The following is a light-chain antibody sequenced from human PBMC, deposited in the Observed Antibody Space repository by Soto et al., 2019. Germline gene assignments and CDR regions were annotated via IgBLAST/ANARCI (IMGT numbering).Light chain of an antibody. V-gene: IGKV3-20*01. CDR3: QQYGSSPWT. Sequence: EVVMTQSPATLTGSPGERATLSCRASQSVTTKLAWYQQKPGQAPRLLIYGASSRATGIPDRFSGSGSGTDFTLTISSLQPEDFAVYYCQQYGSSPWTFGQGTKVDIK. CDR2: GAS. J-gene: IGKJ1*01. CDR1: QSVTTK.